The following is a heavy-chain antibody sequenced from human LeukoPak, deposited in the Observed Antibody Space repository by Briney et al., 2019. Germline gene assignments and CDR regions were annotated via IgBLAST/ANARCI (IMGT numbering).Heavy chain of an antibody. V-gene: IGHV3-30*02. J-gene: IGHJ6*03. CDR2: IRYDGSNK. CDR3: ARDLTVTTRYYYMDV. Sequence: PGGSLRLSCAASGFTFSSYGMHWVRQAPGKGLEWVAFIRYDGSNKYYADSVKGRFTISRDNAKNSLYLQMNSLRAEDTAVYYCARDLTVTTRYYYMDVWGKGTTVTVSS. CDR1: GFTFSSYG. D-gene: IGHD4-17*01.